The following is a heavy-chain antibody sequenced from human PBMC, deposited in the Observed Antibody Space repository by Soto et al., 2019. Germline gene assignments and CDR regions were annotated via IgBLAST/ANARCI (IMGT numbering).Heavy chain of an antibody. Sequence: QVQLVESGGGVVQPGRSLRLSCAASGFTFSSYGMHWVRQAPGKGLEWVAVIWYDGSNKYYADSVKGRFTISRDNSKNTLYPQMNSLSAEDTAVYYCARCGYGDGIDYWGQGTLVTVSS. J-gene: IGHJ4*02. CDR1: GFTFSSYG. CDR2: IWYDGSNK. V-gene: IGHV3-33*01. D-gene: IGHD4-17*01. CDR3: ARCGYGDGIDY.